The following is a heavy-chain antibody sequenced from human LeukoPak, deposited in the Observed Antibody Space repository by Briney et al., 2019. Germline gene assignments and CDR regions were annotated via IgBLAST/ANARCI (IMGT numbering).Heavy chain of an antibody. CDR3: ATGTSLHYAVDY. Sequence: GASVKVSCKASGYTFTSYYMHWVRQAPGQGLEWMGIINPSGGSTSYAQKFQGRVTMTEDTSTDTAYMELSSLRSEDTAVYYCATGTSLHYAVDYWGQGTLVTVSS. V-gene: IGHV1-46*01. J-gene: IGHJ4*02. D-gene: IGHD6-13*01. CDR2: INPSGGST. CDR1: GYTFTSYY.